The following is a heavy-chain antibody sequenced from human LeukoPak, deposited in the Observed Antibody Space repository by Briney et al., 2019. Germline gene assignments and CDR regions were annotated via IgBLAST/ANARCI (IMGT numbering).Heavy chain of an antibody. CDR2: IWYDGSNK. J-gene: IGHJ3*02. Sequence: GGSLRLSCAASAFTFSSYAMHWVRQAPGKGLEWVAVIWYDGSNKYYADSVKGRFTISRDNSKNTLYLQMNSLRAEDTAVYYCARDRQITMVRGVYTDAFDIWGQGTMVTVSS. D-gene: IGHD3-10*01. V-gene: IGHV3-33*08. CDR3: ARDRQITMVRGVYTDAFDI. CDR1: AFTFSSYA.